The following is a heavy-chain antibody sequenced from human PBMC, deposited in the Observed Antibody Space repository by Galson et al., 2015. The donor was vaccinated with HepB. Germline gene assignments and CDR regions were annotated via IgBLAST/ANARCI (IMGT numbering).Heavy chain of an antibody. V-gene: IGHV2-70*04. Sequence: PALVKPTQTLTLPCTFSGLSLSTPGMRVSWIRQPPGKSLEWLARIDWDDDKFYTTSLNTRITVSKDTSNNQVVLTMPNMDPVDTATYYCARSSGNHFYDFDFWGQGTLVTVSS. J-gene: IGHJ4*02. CDR1: GLSLSTPGMR. D-gene: IGHD2/OR15-2a*01. CDR3: ARSSGNHFYDFDF. CDR2: IDWDDDK.